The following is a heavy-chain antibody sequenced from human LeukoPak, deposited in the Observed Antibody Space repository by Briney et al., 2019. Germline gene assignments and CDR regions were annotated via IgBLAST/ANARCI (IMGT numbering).Heavy chain of an antibody. D-gene: IGHD2-2*01. CDR1: GFIFSNYA. CDR3: ARDRVRGVVPAKNHFDY. J-gene: IGHJ4*02. Sequence: GGSPRLSCAASGFIFSNYAMHWVRQAPGKGLEWVAVISYDGSNKYYADSVKGRFTISRDNSKNTLYLQMNSLRAEDTAVYYCARDRVRGVVPAKNHFDYWGQGTLVTVSS. CDR2: ISYDGSNK. V-gene: IGHV3-30*04.